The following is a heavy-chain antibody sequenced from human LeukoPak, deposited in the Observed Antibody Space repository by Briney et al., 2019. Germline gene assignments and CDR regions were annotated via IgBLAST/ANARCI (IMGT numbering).Heavy chain of an antibody. Sequence: GGSLRLSCEAAGLTFSSYGMHWVRQAPGKGLEWVSFISYDGSDNSYADSVKGRFTISRDNSKNTLYLQMNSLRAEDTAVYYCARDPGRIAAAGYFDYWGQGTLVTVSS. J-gene: IGHJ4*02. CDR3: ARDPGRIAAAGYFDY. CDR1: GLTFSSYG. V-gene: IGHV3-30*03. CDR2: ISYDGSDN. D-gene: IGHD6-13*01.